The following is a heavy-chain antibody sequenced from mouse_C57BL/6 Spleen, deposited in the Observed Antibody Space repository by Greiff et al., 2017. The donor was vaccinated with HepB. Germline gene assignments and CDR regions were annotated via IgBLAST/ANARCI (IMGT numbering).Heavy chain of an antibody. CDR1: GFTFSSYA. CDR3: TREGLAYYSNSYFDY. V-gene: IGHV5-9-1*02. D-gene: IGHD2-5*01. J-gene: IGHJ2*01. Sequence: DVKLVESGEGLVKPGGSLKLSCAASGFTFSSYAMSWVRQTPEKRLEWVAYISSGGDYIYYADTVKGRCTISRDTARNTLYLQMSSLKSEDTAMYYCTREGLAYYSNSYFDYWGQGTTLTVSS. CDR2: ISSGGDYI.